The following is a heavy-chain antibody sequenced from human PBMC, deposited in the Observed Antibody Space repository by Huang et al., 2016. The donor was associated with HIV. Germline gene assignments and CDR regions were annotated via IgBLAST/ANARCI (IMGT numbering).Heavy chain of an antibody. CDR1: GGSFNGYY. J-gene: IGHJ6*03. Sequence: QVHLEQWGAGLLQPSETLSLTCAVYGGSFNGYYWGWIRQTPGKRLAWIGESNHRGSSNYNESLKNRVTISADTSKNQFSLSLQSVTAADTAVYYCARAEGYCRDGSCYVYYFMDVWGKGTTVTV. D-gene: IGHD3-10*01. CDR3: ARAEGYCRDGSCYVYYFMDV. CDR2: SNHRGSS. V-gene: IGHV4-34*01.